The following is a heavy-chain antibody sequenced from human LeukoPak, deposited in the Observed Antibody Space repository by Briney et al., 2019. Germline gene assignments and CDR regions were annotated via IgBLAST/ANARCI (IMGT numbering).Heavy chain of an antibody. D-gene: IGHD4-11*01. CDR2: ISGLNGDT. CDR1: GYTFTSYG. J-gene: IGHJ6*03. Sequence: ASVKVSCKASGYTFTSYGISWVRQAPGEGLGWMGWISGLNGDTKYAQRIQGRVTLTTDTSTRTAYMELRSLRSDDTAVYYCARGTVSGEDYYYMDVWGKGTTVTVSS. V-gene: IGHV1-18*01. CDR3: ARGTVSGEDYYYMDV.